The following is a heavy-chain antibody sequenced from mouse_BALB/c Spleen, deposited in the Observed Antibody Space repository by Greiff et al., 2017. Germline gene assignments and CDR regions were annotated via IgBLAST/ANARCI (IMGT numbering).Heavy chain of an antibody. CDR2: IDPANGNT. D-gene: IGHD2-4*01. CDR1: GFNIKDTY. J-gene: IGHJ4*01. V-gene: IGHV14-3*02. Sequence: EVHLQQSGAELVKPGASVKLSCTASGFNIKDTYMHWVKQRPEQGLEWIGRIDPANGNTKYDPKFQGKATITADTSSNTAYLQLSSLTSEDTAVYYYARDDYRDLDAMDYWGQGTSVTVSS. CDR3: ARDDYRDLDAMDY.